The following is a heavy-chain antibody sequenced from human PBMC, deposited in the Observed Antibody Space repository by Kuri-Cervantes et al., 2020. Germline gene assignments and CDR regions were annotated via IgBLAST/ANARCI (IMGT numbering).Heavy chain of an antibody. CDR1: GYTFTTYY. Sequence: ASVKVSCKASGYTFTTYYMHWVRQAPGQGLEWMGIINSSGGSTSYAQKFQGRLTMSRDTSTSTFYMELSSLRSEDTAVYYCAREMEGSGSYSDEREDWYFDLWGRGTLVTVSS. CDR2: INSSGGST. D-gene: IGHD3-10*01. J-gene: IGHJ2*01. V-gene: IGHV1-46*01. CDR3: AREMEGSGSYSDEREDWYFDL.